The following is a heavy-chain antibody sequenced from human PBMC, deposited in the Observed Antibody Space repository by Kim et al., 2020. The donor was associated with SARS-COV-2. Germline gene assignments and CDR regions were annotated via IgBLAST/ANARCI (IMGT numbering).Heavy chain of an antibody. CDR3: ARWGENSDYYDSSGPDAFDI. Sequence: SVKVSCKASGGTFSSYAISWVRRAPGQGLEWMGGIIPIFGTANYAQKFQGRVTITADESTSTAYMELSSLRSEDTAVYYCARWGENSDYYDSSGPDAFDIWGQGTMVTVSS. D-gene: IGHD3-22*01. CDR2: IIPIFGTA. V-gene: IGHV1-69*13. J-gene: IGHJ3*02. CDR1: GGTFSSYA.